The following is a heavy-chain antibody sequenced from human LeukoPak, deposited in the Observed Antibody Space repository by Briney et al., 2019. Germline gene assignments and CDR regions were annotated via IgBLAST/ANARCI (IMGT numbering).Heavy chain of an antibody. CDR2: INAGNGNT. CDR1: GYTFTSYA. CDR3: ARAYYYDSSGYYYVYAFDI. Sequence: ASVKVSCKASGYTFTSYAMHWERQAPGQRLEWMGWINAGNGNTKYSQKFQGRVTITRDTSASTAYMELSSLRSEDTAVYYCARAYYYDSSGYYYVYAFDIWGQGTMVTVSS. D-gene: IGHD3-22*01. V-gene: IGHV1-3*01. J-gene: IGHJ3*02.